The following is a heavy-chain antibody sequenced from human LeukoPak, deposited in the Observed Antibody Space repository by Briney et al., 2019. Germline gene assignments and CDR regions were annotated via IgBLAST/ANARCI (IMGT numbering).Heavy chain of an antibody. J-gene: IGHJ5*02. D-gene: IGHD2-2*02. CDR1: GFTFSSYW. Sequence: GGSLRLSCAASGFTFSSYWMHWVRHAPGKGLVWVSRINSDGSSTSYADSVKGRFTISRDNAKNTLYLQMNSLRAEDTAVYYCARAGRCSSTSCYISRDWFDRWGQGTLVTVSS. CDR2: INSDGSST. V-gene: IGHV3-74*01. CDR3: ARAGRCSSTSCYISRDWFDR.